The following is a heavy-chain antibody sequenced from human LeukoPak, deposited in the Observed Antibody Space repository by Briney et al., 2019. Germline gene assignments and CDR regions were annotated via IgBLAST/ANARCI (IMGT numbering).Heavy chain of an antibody. D-gene: IGHD5-18*01. J-gene: IGHJ4*02. CDR3: ARAPGYRGFLDY. CDR1: GFSFSSHN. CDR2: ISSSSSYI. Sequence: PGGSLRLSCAASGFSFSSHNMNWVRQAPGKGLEWVSFISSSSSYIYYVDSVKGRFTISRDNAKNSLYLQMNSLRAEDTAVYYCARAPGYRGFLDYWGQGNLVTVSS. V-gene: IGHV3-21*01.